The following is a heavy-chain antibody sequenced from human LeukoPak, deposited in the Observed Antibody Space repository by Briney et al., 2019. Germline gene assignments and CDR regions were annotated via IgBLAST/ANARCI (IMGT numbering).Heavy chain of an antibody. CDR1: GGSISSYY. CDR3: ARLLLWFGEPLGMDV. Sequence: SETLSLTCTVSGGSISSYYWSWIRQPAGKGLEWIGRIYTSGSTNYNPSLKSRVTMSVDTSKNQFPLKLSSVTAADTAVYYCARLLLWFGEPLGMDVWGQGTTVTVSS. J-gene: IGHJ6*02. CDR2: IYTSGST. D-gene: IGHD3-10*01. V-gene: IGHV4-4*07.